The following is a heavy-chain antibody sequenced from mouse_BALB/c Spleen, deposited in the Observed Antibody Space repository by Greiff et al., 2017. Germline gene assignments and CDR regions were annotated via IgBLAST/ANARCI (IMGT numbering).Heavy chain of an antibody. CDR2: ILPGSGST. J-gene: IGHJ4*01. CDR1: GYTFSSYW. CDR3: ARRAYYRYDDYYAMDY. Sequence: VQRVESGAELMKPGASVKISCKATGYTFSSYWIEWVKQRPGHGLEWIGEILPGSGSTNYNEKFKGKATFTADTSSNTAYMQLSSLTSEDSAVYYCARRAYYRYDDYYAMDYWGQGTSVTVSS. V-gene: IGHV1-9*01. D-gene: IGHD2-14*01.